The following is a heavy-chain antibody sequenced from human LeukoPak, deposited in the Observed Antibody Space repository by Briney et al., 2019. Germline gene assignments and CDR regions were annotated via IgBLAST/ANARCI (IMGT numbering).Heavy chain of an antibody. J-gene: IGHJ3*02. CDR3: ARLANYYDRSGDGFDI. CDR1: GLTFRSYS. D-gene: IGHD3-22*01. CDR2: FSRSSSFI. V-gene: IGHV3-21*04. Sequence: GGSLRLSCAASGLTFRSYSMHWLREAPGKGLEWVSYFSRSSSFINYADTLKGRFPIPRDNVKNSLYLQMNSLRAEDTAVYYCARLANYYDRSGDGFDIWGQGTMVTVSS.